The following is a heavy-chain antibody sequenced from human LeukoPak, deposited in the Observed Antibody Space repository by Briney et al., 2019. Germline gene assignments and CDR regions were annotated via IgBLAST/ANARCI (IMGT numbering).Heavy chain of an antibody. CDR2: IWYDGSNK. J-gene: IGHJ3*02. V-gene: IGHV3-33*01. CDR3: ARGLGIQAFDI. Sequence: PGGSLRLSCAASGFTFSSYGMHWVRQAPGKGLEWVAVIWYDGSNKYYADSVKGRFTISGDNSKNTLYLQMNSLRAEDTAVYYCARGLGIQAFDIWGQGTMVTVSS. CDR1: GFTFSSYG. D-gene: IGHD5-18*01.